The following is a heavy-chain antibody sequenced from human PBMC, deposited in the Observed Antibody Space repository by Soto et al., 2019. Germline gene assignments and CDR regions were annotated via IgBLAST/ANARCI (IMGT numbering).Heavy chain of an antibody. J-gene: IGHJ4*02. CDR2: IYPGDSDT. CDR1: GYSFTSYW. D-gene: IGHD3-16*02. Sequence: GESLKISCQGSGYSFTSYWIVWVRQMPGKGLEWMGIIYPGDSDTRYSPSFQGQVTISADKSINTAYLQWSSLKASDTAMYYCARRVTFGGIIAIDYWVQGAQVTVS. CDR3: ARRVTFGGIIAIDY. V-gene: IGHV5-51*01.